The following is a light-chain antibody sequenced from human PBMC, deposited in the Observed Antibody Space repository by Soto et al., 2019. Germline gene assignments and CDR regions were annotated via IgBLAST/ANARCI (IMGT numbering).Light chain of an antibody. J-gene: IGLJ1*01. CDR2: RNS. CDR1: SSNIESNY. V-gene: IGLV1-47*01. CDR3: AAWDDSLSGYV. Sequence: QSALTQPPSASGTPGQKVTISCSGSSSNIESNYVYWYQHLPGTAPKLLIYRNSQRPSGVPDRFSGSKSGTSASLAISWLRSEDEADYYCAAWDDSLSGYVFGTGTKVTV.